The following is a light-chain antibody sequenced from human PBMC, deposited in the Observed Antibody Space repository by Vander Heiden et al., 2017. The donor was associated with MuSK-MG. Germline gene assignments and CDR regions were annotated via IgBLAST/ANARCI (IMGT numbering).Light chain of an antibody. V-gene: IGKV1-39*01. CDR3: QQRFLTVRT. CDR2: AAS. CDR1: QSISSF. J-gene: IGKJ1*01. Sequence: DIQMTQSPSSLSASIGDRVTITCRAGQSISSFLNWYQQKPGKAPKLLIYAASTLQSGGPSRLSGSGSGTDFTLTITSRQPEDFATYDWQQRFLTVRTLGKGTKVKIK.